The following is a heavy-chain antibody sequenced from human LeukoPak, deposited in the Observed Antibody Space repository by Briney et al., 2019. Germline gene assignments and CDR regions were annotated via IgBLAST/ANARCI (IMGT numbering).Heavy chain of an antibody. CDR3: ARDSRYCRGGNCHLRFDY. D-gene: IGHD2-15*01. J-gene: IGHJ4*02. V-gene: IGHV4-34*01. Sequence: SETLSLTCAVYGGSFSGYYWSWIRQPPGKGLEWIGEINHSGSTNYNPSLKSRVTISVDTSKNQFSLKLNSLTAADTAVYYCARDSRYCRGGNCHLRFDYWGQGILVTVSS. CDR1: GGSFSGYY. CDR2: INHSGST.